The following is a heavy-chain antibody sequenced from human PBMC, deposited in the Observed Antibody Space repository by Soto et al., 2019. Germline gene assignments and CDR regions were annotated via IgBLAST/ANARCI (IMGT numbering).Heavy chain of an antibody. J-gene: IGHJ4*02. Sequence: GASVKVSCKASGYTFTSYGISWVRQAPGQGLEWMGWISAHNGNTKYAQKLQGRVTMTTDTSTSTAYMELRSLRSDDTAVYYCARDLSYGLCDYWGQGTPVTVSS. V-gene: IGHV1-18*01. CDR3: ARDLSYGLCDY. CDR1: GYTFTSYG. CDR2: ISAHNGNT. D-gene: IGHD5-18*01.